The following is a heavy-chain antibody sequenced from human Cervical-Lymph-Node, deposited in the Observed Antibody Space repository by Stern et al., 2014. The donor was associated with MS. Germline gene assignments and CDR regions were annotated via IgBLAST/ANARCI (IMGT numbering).Heavy chain of an antibody. D-gene: IGHD5-18*01. CDR3: AKDRRGGYNYLFGMDV. CDR1: GFTFRTYG. V-gene: IGHV3-30*18. Sequence: VQLVEPGGGVVQPGRSLRLSCAASGFTFRTYGMHWVRQAPGMGLEWVASISYDGSNFYYADSGKGRFTISRDNSKKTLHLQMNSLRPDDTAMYFCAKDRRGGYNYLFGMDVWGQGTTVTVSS. CDR2: ISYDGSNF. J-gene: IGHJ6*02.